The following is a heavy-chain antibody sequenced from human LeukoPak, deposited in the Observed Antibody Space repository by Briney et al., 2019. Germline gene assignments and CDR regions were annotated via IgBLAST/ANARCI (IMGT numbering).Heavy chain of an antibody. J-gene: IGHJ4*02. CDR1: GFTFDDYA. Sequence: PGGSLRLSCAASGFTFDDYAMHWVRQAPGKGLEWVSGISCKGGNLGYADSVKGRFTVSRDKSKNTLYLQMERLVAEDMAFYYLAKGGASDFYDSSGLPDYWGQGNLVTVSS. V-gene: IGHV3-9*03. D-gene: IGHD3-22*01. CDR3: AKGGASDFYDSSGLPDY. CDR2: ISCKGGNL.